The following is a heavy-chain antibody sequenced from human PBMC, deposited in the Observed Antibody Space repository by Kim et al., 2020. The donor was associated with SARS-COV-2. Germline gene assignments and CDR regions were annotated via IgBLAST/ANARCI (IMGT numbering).Heavy chain of an antibody. V-gene: IGHV1-2*02. CDR3: ARFNRANSGYYSTPGY. J-gene: IGHJ4*02. CDR2: INPNSGGT. CDR1: GYTFTGYY. Sequence: ASVKVSCKASGYTFTGYYMHWVRQAPGQGLEWMGWINPNSGGTNYAQKFQGRVTMTRDTSISTAYMELSRLRSDDTAVYYCARFNRANSGYYSTPGYWGQGTLVTVSS. D-gene: IGHD3-22*01.